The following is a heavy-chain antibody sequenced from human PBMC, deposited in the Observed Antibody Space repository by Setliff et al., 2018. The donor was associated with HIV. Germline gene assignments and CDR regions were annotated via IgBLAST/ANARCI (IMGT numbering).Heavy chain of an antibody. D-gene: IGHD2-21*01. V-gene: IGHV4-31*03. CDR3: ARGRPFGKFVDYFDF. CDR1: GGSISSGGYY. CDR2: IFYNENT. Sequence: PSETLSLTCTVSGGSISSGGYYWNWIRQHPGKGLEWIGYIFYNENTQYDPSLKSRVSMSVDTSKNQFSLNLRTVTAADTAIYFCARGRPFGKFVDYFDFWGQGTPVTVSS. J-gene: IGHJ4*02.